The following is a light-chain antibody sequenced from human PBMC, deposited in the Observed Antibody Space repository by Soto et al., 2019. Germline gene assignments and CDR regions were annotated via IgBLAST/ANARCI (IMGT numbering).Light chain of an antibody. CDR1: SSNIGAGYD. J-gene: IGLJ3*02. Sequence: QSALTQPPSVSGAPGQRVIISCTGSSSNIGAGYDVHWYQHLPGTTPKLLIYNNNNRPSGVPDRFSGSKSGASASLAITGLQAEDEADYYCQSYDNSLPWVFGGGTKVTVL. V-gene: IGLV1-40*01. CDR3: QSYDNSLPWV. CDR2: NNN.